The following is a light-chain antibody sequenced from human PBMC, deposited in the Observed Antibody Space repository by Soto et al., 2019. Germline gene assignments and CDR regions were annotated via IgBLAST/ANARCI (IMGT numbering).Light chain of an antibody. CDR3: QQYGSSPPT. J-gene: IGKJ2*01. V-gene: IGKV3-20*01. CDR1: QSVSSTY. CDR2: GVS. Sequence: EIVLTQSPGTLSLSPGERATLSCRASQSVSSTYLAWYQRKPGQAPRLLIYGVSSRATGIPDRFSGSGSGTDFTLNISRLEPEDFAEYYCQQYGSSPPTFGQGTKLEIK.